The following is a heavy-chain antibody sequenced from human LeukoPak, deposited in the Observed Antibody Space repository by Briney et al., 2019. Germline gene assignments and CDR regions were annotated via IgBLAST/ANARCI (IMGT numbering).Heavy chain of an antibody. V-gene: IGHV4-34*01. Sequence: SETLSLTCAVYGGSFSGDNWSWIRQPPEEGLGWIGEINHSGSTNYNPSLKSRVTISVDTSKNQFSLKLSSVTAADTAVYYCARVGGYYGSGSYYPLDYWGQGTLVTVSS. CDR1: GGSFSGDN. CDR2: INHSGST. CDR3: ARVGGYYGSGSYYPLDY. J-gene: IGHJ4*02. D-gene: IGHD3-10*01.